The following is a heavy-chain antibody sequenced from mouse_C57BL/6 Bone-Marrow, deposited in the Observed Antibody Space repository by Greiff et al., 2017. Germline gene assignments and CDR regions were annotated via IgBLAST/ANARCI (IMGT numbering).Heavy chain of an antibody. J-gene: IGHJ4*01. Sequence: VQLKQSGAELVRPGASVTLSCKASGYTFTDYEMHWVKQTPVHGLEWIGAIDPETGGTAYNQKFKGKAILTADKSSSTAYMQLSSLTSEDSAVYYCARGPYYAMDYWGQGTSVTVSS. CDR1: GYTFTDYE. CDR3: ARGPYYAMDY. CDR2: IDPETGGT. V-gene: IGHV1-15*01.